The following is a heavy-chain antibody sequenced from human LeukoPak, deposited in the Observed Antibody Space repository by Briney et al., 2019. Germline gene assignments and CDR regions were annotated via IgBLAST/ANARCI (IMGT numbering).Heavy chain of an antibody. CDR2: INHSGST. J-gene: IGHJ6*03. CDR1: VGSLSGYY. V-gene: IGHV4-34*01. D-gene: IGHD3-3*01. Sequence: PPETLSLTCAVYVGSLSGYYWCWIRQPPRDGREWIGEINHSGSTNYNPPLPGRVTISVDTSKNQCSLKLSSVTAADTAVYYCARGHPHPLYFDFWPPRRADYDYMDVWGKGTTVTVS. CDR3: ARGHPHPLYFDFWPPRRADYDYMDV.